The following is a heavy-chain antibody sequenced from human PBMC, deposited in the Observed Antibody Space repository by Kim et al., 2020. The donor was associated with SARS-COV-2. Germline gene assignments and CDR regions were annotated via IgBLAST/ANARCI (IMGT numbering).Heavy chain of an antibody. Sequence: SETLSLTCAVYGGSFSGYYWSWIRQPPGKGLGWIGEINHSGSTNYNPSLKSRVTISVDTSKNQFSLKLSSVTAADTAVYYCARRYYYYGMDVWGQGTTVTVSS. CDR2: INHSGST. V-gene: IGHV4-34*01. CDR1: GGSFSGYY. J-gene: IGHJ6*02. CDR3: ARRYYYYGMDV.